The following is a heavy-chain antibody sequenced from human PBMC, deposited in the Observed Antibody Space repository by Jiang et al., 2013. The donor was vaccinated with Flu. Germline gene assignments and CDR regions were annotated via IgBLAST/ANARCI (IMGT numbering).Heavy chain of an antibody. Sequence: GAEVKKPGSSVKVSCKASGGTFSSYAISWVRQAPGQGLEWMGGIIPIFGTANYAQKFQGRVTITADESTSTAYMELSSLRSEDTAVYFCARELPGGSWFDPWGQGTLVTVSS. D-gene: IGHD2-15*01. CDR2: IIPIFGTA. CDR1: GGTFSSYA. V-gene: IGHV1-69*01. CDR3: ARELPGGSWFDP. J-gene: IGHJ5*02.